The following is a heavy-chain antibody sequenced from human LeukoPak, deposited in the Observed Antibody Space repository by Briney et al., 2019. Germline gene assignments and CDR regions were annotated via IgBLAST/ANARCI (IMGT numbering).Heavy chain of an antibody. Sequence: PSETLSLTCAVYGGSFSGYYWSWIRQPPGKGLEWIGEINHSGSTNYNPSLKSRVTISVDTSKNQFSLKLSSVTAADTAVYYCARGRRWIIGWLQLNPHSEPYYFDYWGQGTLVTVSS. J-gene: IGHJ4*02. V-gene: IGHV4-34*01. D-gene: IGHD5-24*01. CDR1: GGSFSGYY. CDR3: ARGRRWIIGWLQLNPHSEPYYFDY. CDR2: INHSGST.